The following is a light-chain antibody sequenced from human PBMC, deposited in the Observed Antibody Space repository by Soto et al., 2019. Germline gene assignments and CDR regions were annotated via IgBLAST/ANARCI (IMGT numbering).Light chain of an antibody. J-gene: IGKJ3*01. CDR3: QQRSNWPPFT. Sequence: EIVLTQSPATLSLSPGEGATLSCRASRSVSTYLAWYQQKPGQAPRLLIYDASNRATGIPARFSGSGSGTDFTLTISSLEPEDFAVYYCQQRSNWPPFTFGPGTKVDIK. V-gene: IGKV3-11*01. CDR1: RSVSTY. CDR2: DAS.